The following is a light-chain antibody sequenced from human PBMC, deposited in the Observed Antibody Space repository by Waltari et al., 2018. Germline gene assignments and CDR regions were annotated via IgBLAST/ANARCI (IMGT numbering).Light chain of an antibody. V-gene: IGLV2-14*03. CDR2: DVS. J-gene: IGLJ2*01. Sequence: QSALTQPASVSGSPGQSLPISCTGTSSDVGGYHYVSWYQQHPGKAPKLMIYDVSNRPSGVSNRFSGSKSGNMASLTISGLQAEDEADYYCSSYTSSSTVVFGGGTKLTVL. CDR3: SSYTSSSTVV. CDR1: SSDVGGYHY.